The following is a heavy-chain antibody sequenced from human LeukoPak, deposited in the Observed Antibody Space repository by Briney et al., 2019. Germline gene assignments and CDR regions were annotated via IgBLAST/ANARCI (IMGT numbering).Heavy chain of an antibody. CDR3: ASQSIAVSYYYYGMDV. V-gene: IGHV4-34*01. J-gene: IGHJ6*02. Sequence: PSETLSLTCAVYGGSFSGYYWSWIRQPPGKGLEWIGEINHSGSTNYNPSLKSRVTISVDTSKNQFSLKLSSVTAADTAVYYCASQSIAVSYYYYGMDVWGHGTTVTVSS. CDR1: GGSFSGYY. CDR2: INHSGST. D-gene: IGHD6-19*01.